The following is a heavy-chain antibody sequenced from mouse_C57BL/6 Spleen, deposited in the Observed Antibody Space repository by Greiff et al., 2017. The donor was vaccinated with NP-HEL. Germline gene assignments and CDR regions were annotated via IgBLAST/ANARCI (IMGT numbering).Heavy chain of an antibody. Sequence: VQLQQPGAELVKPGASVKLSCKASGYTFTSYWMHWVKQRPGRGLEWIGRIDPNSGGTKYNEKFKSKATLTVDKPSSTAYMQLSSLTSEDSAVYYCARESYYGYDGGYMDYWGQGTSVTVSS. CDR2: IDPNSGGT. J-gene: IGHJ4*01. V-gene: IGHV1-72*01. CDR3: ARESYYGYDGGYMDY. CDR1: GYTFTSYW. D-gene: IGHD2-2*01.